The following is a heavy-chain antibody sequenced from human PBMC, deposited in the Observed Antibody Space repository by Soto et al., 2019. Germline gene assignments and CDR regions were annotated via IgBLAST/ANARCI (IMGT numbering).Heavy chain of an antibody. CDR3: ARQYDFWAKAVDV. Sequence: SETLSLTCTVSGGPISNYYWCWIRQPPGKGLEWIGYVYFSGRTNYRPSLESRLTISVDTSKNQFSLKLSSVTAADTAVYYCARQYDFWAKAVDVWGQGTTVT. D-gene: IGHD3-3*01. CDR1: GGPISNYY. CDR2: VYFSGRT. J-gene: IGHJ6*02. V-gene: IGHV4-59*01.